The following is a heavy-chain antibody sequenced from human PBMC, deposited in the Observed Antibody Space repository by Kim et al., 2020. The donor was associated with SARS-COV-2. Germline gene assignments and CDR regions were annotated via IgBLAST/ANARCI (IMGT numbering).Heavy chain of an antibody. CDR3: RRPLWGS. D-gene: IGHD5-18*01. J-gene: IGHJ4*02. V-gene: IGHV3-15*01. CDR2: DGGTT. Sequence: DGGTTDYAAPVKGRFTISRNDSKNTLYLQMNSLKTEDTAVYYCRRPLWGSWGQGTLVTVSS.